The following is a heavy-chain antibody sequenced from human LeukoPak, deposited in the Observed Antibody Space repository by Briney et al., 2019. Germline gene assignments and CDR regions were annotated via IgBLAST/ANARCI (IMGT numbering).Heavy chain of an antibody. J-gene: IGHJ4*02. CDR1: GYKFSNYW. V-gene: IGHV5-51*01. CDR3: ARLLTTYFDF. CDR2: IYPDDSDT. Sequence: GESLKISCKGSGYKFSNYWIAWVRQMPGKGLEYMGVIYPDDSDTIYSPSFQGQVTISVDRSINTAYLQWSSLNVSDTAVYYCARLLTTYFDFWGQGALVTVSS. D-gene: IGHD4/OR15-4a*01.